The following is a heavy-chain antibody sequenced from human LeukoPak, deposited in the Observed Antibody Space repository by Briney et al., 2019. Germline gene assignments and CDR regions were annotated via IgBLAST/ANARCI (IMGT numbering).Heavy chain of an antibody. CDR1: GFTFNSYW. V-gene: IGHV3-7*04. CDR3: ARDNSRNDLEY. Sequence: PGGSLRLSCAASGFTFNSYWMNWVRRAPGKGLQGVANINQDGSQEYYVDSVKGRFTISRDNAKNSLYLQINSLRAEDTAVYYCARDNSRNDLEYWCQGTLVTVSS. CDR2: INQDGSQE. D-gene: IGHD1-1*01. J-gene: IGHJ4*02.